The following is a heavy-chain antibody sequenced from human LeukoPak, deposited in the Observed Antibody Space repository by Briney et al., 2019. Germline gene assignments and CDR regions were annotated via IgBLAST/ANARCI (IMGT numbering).Heavy chain of an antibody. CDR1: GFTFSSFG. V-gene: IGHV3-33*01. CDR2: IWDDGSSK. D-gene: IGHD4-11*01. CDR3: VRDRDYSAGFPYYYMDV. J-gene: IGHJ6*03. Sequence: GSSLRLSCAASGFTFSSFGMYWVRQAPGKGLEWVALIWDDGSSKNYADSVKGRFTISRDNSKNTLYLQTDSLRVDDTAVYYCVRDRDYSAGFPYYYMDVWGTGTTVTVSS.